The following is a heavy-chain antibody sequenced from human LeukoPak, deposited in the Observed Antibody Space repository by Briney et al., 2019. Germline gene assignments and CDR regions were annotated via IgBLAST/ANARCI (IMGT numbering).Heavy chain of an antibody. CDR1: GVSISSYY. Sequence: SETLSLTCTVSGVSISSYYWSWIRQPPGKGLEGMGSIYTTGDTRYNPSLKSRVTISVGTSKNQFSLKLSSVTAADTAVYYCARATPVGVVRFDYWGQGTLVTVSS. D-gene: IGHD4-23*01. V-gene: IGHV4-4*09. CDR2: IYTTGDT. CDR3: ARATPVGVVRFDY. J-gene: IGHJ4*02.